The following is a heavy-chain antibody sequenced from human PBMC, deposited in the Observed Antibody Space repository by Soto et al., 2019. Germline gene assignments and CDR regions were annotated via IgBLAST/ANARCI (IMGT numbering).Heavy chain of an antibody. CDR1: GFSFSSYS. V-gene: IGHV3-21*01. Sequence: PGGSLRLSCAASGFSFSSYSMNWVRQAPGKGLEWVSSISSSASHINYADSVKGRFTISRDNAKKSLYLQMNSLRAEDTAVYYCANFPSCDWLSHFDYWGQGTLVSV. CDR3: ANFPSCDWLSHFDY. CDR2: ISSSASHI. D-gene: IGHD3-9*01. J-gene: IGHJ4*02.